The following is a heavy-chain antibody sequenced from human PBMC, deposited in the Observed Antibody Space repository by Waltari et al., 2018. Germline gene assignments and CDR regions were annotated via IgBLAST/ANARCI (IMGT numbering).Heavy chain of an antibody. D-gene: IGHD5-18*01. Sequence: QAQLVQSGAEVKKPGSSVKVSCKASGGTFSSYTISWVRQAPGQGLEWMGRIIPILGIANDAQKFQGRVTITADKSTSTAYMELSSLRSEDTAVYYCARERAHSYGSMDFDYWGQGTLVTVSS. V-gene: IGHV1-69*02. CDR2: IIPILGIA. CDR1: GGTFSSYT. J-gene: IGHJ4*02. CDR3: ARERAHSYGSMDFDY.